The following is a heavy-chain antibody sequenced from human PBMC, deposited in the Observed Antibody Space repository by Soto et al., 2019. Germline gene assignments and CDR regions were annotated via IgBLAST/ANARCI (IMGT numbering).Heavy chain of an antibody. CDR2: IDPTDSYT. CDR3: ATTRPPRGRAFFSWFEP. J-gene: IGHJ5*02. V-gene: IGHV5-10-1*01. Sequence: GESLKIYCKASGYSFTRKWISWVRRMPGKGLEWMGRIDPTDSYTNYSPSFQGHVTISVDKSSSTAYVQWISLKASDTAMYYCATTRPPRGRAFFSWFEPWGQGTLVTVSS. CDR1: GYSFTRKW.